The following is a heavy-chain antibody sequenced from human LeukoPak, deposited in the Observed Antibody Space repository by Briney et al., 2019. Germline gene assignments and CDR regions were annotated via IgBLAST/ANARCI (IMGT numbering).Heavy chain of an antibody. CDR2: INHSGST. CDR3: ARVTAYCSGGSCYSLWFDP. J-gene: IGHJ5*02. D-gene: IGHD2-15*01. V-gene: IGHV4-34*01. Sequence: SETLSLTCAVYGGSFSGYYWSWIRQPPGKGLEWIGEINHSGSTNYNPSLKSRVTISVDTSKNQFSLKLSSVTAADTAVYYCARVTAYCSGGSCYSLWFDPWGQGTLVTVSS. CDR1: GGSFSGYY.